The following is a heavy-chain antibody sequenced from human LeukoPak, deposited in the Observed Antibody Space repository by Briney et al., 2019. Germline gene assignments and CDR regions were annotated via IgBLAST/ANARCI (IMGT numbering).Heavy chain of an antibody. V-gene: IGHV4-39*01. CDR2: IYYSRGT. CDR1: GGSISSSSYY. CDR3: ARHAYRSGWLDF. Sequence: KPSETLSLTCTVSGGSISSSSYYWGWIRQHPGKGVEWIGTIYYSRGTYYNPSLDSRVTISVGTSKNQFALRLSSVTAADTAVYYCARHAYRSGWLDFWGQGTLVTVSS. J-gene: IGHJ4*02. D-gene: IGHD6-19*01.